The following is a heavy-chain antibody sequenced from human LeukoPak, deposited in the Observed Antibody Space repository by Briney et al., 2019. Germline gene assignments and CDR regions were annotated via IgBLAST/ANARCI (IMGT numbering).Heavy chain of an antibody. CDR1: GFTFSSYS. V-gene: IGHV3-21*01. Sequence: PGGSLRLSCAASGFTFSSYSMNWVRQAPGKGLEWVSSISSSSSYIYYADSVKGRFTISRDNAKNSLYLQMNSLRAEDTAVYYCARHRYYYRSGSYYGAPYYMDVWGKGTTVTISS. J-gene: IGHJ6*03. CDR2: ISSSSSYI. D-gene: IGHD3-10*01. CDR3: ARHRYYYRSGSYYGAPYYMDV.